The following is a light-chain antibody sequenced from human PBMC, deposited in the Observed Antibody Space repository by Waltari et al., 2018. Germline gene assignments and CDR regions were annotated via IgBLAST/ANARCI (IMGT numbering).Light chain of an antibody. V-gene: IGLV3-25*03. J-gene: IGLJ2*01. CDR3: QTADSGGVHVV. CDR1: VFARPH. CDR2: KDI. Sequence: SSDLTQPPSMSVSPGQTARIPCSADVFARPHGYWYQQKPGQAPLLVIHKDIERPSGIPERFSGSSSQTTVTLTIAGVQAEDEAVYYCQTADSGGVHVVFGGGTKLTVL.